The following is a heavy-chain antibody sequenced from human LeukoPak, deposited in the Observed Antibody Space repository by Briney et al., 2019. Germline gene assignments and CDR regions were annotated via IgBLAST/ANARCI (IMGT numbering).Heavy chain of an antibody. D-gene: IGHD6-25*01. CDR1: GYTFTSCD. CDR2: MNPKSGNT. J-gene: IGHJ4*02. CDR3: ASVMGYSSVPGDY. V-gene: IGHV1-8*01. Sequence: ASVKVSCKASGYTFTSCDINWVRPATRQGLEWMGWMNPKSGNTGYAQKFQGRVTMTRKTSLSTAYMELSSLRSEDTAVYYCASVMGYSSVPGDYWGQGTLVTVSS.